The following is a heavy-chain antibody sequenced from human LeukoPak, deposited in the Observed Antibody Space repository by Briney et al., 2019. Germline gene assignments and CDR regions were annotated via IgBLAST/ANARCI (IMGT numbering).Heavy chain of an antibody. Sequence: ASVKVSCKASGYTFTSYDVTWVRQAPGQGLEWMGWMSPISGNTGYAQKFQGRVTMTRNTSITTAYMELSSLTSEDTAVYYCARETTIPPYYFDYWGLGSQVTVSP. J-gene: IGHJ4*02. CDR2: MSPISGNT. V-gene: IGHV1-8*01. CDR3: ARETTIPPYYFDY. D-gene: IGHD3-9*01. CDR1: GYTFTSYD.